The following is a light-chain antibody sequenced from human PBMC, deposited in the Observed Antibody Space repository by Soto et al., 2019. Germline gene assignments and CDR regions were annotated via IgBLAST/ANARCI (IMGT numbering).Light chain of an antibody. J-gene: IGLJ1*01. CDR3: QSCDSSLNNHV. Sequence: QSVLTQPPSVSGATGQRVTISCTGSTSNIGAGFDVHWYRQLPGTAPKVLIYGNTNRPSGVPDRFSGSKSDTSASLAITGLEAEDEADYYCQSCDSSLNNHVFGTGTKLTVL. CDR1: TSNIGAGFD. V-gene: IGLV1-40*01. CDR2: GNT.